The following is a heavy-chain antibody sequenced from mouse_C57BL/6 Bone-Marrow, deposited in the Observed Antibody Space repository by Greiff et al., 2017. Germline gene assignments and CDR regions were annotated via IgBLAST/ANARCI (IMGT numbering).Heavy chain of an antibody. V-gene: IGHV1-59*01. CDR2: IDPSDSYT. CDR1: GYTFTSYW. D-gene: IGHD2-3*01. Sequence: QVHVKQPGAELVRPGTSVKLSCTASGYTFTSYWMHWVKQRPGQGLEWIGVIDPSDSYTNYNQKFKGKATLTVDTSSSTAYMQLSSLTSEDSAVYYCARDGYYWFAYWGQGTLVTVSA. J-gene: IGHJ3*01. CDR3: ARDGYYWFAY.